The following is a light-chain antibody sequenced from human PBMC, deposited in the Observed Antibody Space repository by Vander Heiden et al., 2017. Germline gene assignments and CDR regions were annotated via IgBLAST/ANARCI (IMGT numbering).Light chain of an antibody. J-gene: IGLJ2*01. CDR1: TSDIGNNY. CDR2: DTN. Sequence: SVLTQPPSASAAPGQTVTISCSGSTSDIGNNYVSWYQQLPGTAPRLLIYDTNKRPSGIPGRFSGSKSGTSATLGITGLQTEDEADYYCGTWDSSRSDGGILFGGGTKVTVL. CDR3: GTWDSSRSDGGIL. V-gene: IGLV1-51*01.